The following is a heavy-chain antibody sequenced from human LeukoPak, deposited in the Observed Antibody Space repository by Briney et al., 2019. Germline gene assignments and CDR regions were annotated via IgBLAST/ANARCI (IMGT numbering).Heavy chain of an antibody. Sequence: GESLKISCKGSGYSFTTYWIGWVRQMPGKGLEWMGIIYPGDSNTRYSPSFQGQVTISADKSISTAYLQWSSLKASDTAMYYCARAYNWNDFDYWGQGTLVTVSS. V-gene: IGHV5-51*01. CDR1: GYSFTTYW. J-gene: IGHJ4*02. D-gene: IGHD1-20*01. CDR3: ARAYNWNDFDY. CDR2: IYPGDSNT.